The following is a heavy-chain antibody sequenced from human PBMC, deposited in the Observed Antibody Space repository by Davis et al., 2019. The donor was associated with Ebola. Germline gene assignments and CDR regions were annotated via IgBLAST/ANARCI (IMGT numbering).Heavy chain of an antibody. CDR1: GFTFSDYY. V-gene: IGHV3-11*01. D-gene: IGHD1-26*01. CDR3: GLYSGSSNWFDP. J-gene: IGHJ5*02. Sequence: GGSLRLSCAASGFTFSDYYMSWIRQAPGKGLEWVSYISSSGSTIYYADSVKGRFTISRDNAKNSLYLQMNSLRAEDTAVYYCGLYSGSSNWFDPWGQGTLVTVSS. CDR2: ISSSGSTI.